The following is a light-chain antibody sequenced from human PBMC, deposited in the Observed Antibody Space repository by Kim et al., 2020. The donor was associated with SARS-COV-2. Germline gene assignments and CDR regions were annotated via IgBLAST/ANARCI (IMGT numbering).Light chain of an antibody. J-gene: IGKJ5*01. Sequence: SLSTGESAPISCRASQSISSSLAWYQQKPGQAPRVLIYGASARATGIPARFSGSGSGTESTLTISNLQSEDFAVYYCQQYAYWRAFGQGTRLEIK. V-gene: IGKV3-15*01. CDR3: QQYAYWRA. CDR2: GAS. CDR1: QSISSS.